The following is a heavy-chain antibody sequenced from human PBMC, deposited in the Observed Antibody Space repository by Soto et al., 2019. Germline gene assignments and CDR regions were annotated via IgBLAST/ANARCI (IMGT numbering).Heavy chain of an antibody. CDR1: GFTFSSYE. CDR2: ISNSFSDGNT. D-gene: IGHD1-1*01. J-gene: IGHJ4*02. V-gene: IGHV3-23*01. Sequence: GGTLRLSCAASGFTFSSYEMNWVRQAPGKGLEWVSAISNSFSDGNTHYADSVEGRFTVSRHNDKNTVFLEMNGLRADDTAVYYCAKGCSPEGGNHFDSWGQGTQVTVSS. CDR3: AKGCSPEGGNHFDS.